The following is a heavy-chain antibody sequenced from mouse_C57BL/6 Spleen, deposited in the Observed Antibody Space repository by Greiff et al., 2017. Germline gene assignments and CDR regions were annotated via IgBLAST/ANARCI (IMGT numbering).Heavy chain of an antibody. V-gene: IGHV5-12*01. CDR2: ISNGGCST. D-gene: IGHD2-3*01. Sequence: EVMLVESGGGLVQPGGSLKLSCAASGFTFSDYYMYWVRQTPEKRLEWVAYISNGGCSTYYPDTVKGRFTISRDNAKNTLYLQMSRLKSEDTAMYYCARPFYDGYYEGFAYWGQGTLVTVSA. CDR3: ARPFYDGYYEGFAY. CDR1: GFTFSDYY. J-gene: IGHJ3*01.